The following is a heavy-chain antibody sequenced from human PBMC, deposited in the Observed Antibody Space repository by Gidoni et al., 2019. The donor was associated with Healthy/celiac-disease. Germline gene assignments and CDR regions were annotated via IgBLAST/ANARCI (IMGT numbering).Heavy chain of an antibody. Sequence: EVKLVAAGGGLFKPGGSLRLSCAAPGFTFSRNSMNWVRQAPGKGLELVSSISSSSSYIYYADSVKGRFTICRDNAKNSLYLQMNSLRAEDTAVYYCARDRAIFGVVITLGGGNWFDPWGQGTLVTVSS. CDR2: ISSSSSYI. D-gene: IGHD3-3*01. V-gene: IGHV3-21*01. J-gene: IGHJ5*02. CDR3: ARDRAIFGVVITLGGGNWFDP. CDR1: GFTFSRNS.